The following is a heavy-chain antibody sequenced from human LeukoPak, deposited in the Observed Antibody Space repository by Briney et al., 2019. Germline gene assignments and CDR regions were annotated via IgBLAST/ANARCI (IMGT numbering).Heavy chain of an antibody. D-gene: IGHD5-12*01. CDR3: ARKVREWLRLIRFDP. Sequence: PGGSLRLSCAASGFTFSGSVMHWVRQPPGKGLEWIGEINHSGSTNYNPSLKSRVTISVDTSKNQFSLKLSSVTAADTAVYYCARKVREWLRLIRFDPWGQGTLVTVSS. CDR2: INHSGST. V-gene: IGHV4-34*01. CDR1: GFTFSGSV. J-gene: IGHJ5*02.